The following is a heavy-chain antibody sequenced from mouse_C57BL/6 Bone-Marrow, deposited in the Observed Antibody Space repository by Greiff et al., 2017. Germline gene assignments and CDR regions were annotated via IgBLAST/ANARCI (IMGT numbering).Heavy chain of an antibody. CDR1: GYTFTDYY. J-gene: IGHJ2*01. CDR2: ITPSTGGS. Sequence: VQLQQSVPELVKPGASVTISCKASGYTFTDYYMTWVKQSHGTILEWIGVITPSTGGSTSNGKFKGKATLTVVKFSSTADMELRSPTSEDSAVYYCAREGRFITTLVATDYCGQGATRT. V-gene: IGHV1-26*01. CDR3: AREGRFITTLVATDY. D-gene: IGHD1-1*01.